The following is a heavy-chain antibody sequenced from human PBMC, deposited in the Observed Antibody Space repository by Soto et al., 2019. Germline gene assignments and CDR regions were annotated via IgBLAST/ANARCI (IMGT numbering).Heavy chain of an antibody. D-gene: IGHD6-19*01. CDR3: ARELEGGSGGSN. CDR1: GFTVSSNY. CDR2: IYSGGLK. J-gene: IGHJ4*02. V-gene: IGHV3-53*01. Sequence: EVQLVESGGGLIQPGGSLRLSCAASGFTVSSNYMSWVRQAPGKGLEWVSVIYSGGLKYYADSVKGRFTISRDNSKNTLYLQMNSLRAEDTAVYYCARELEGGSGGSNWGQGTLVTVSS.